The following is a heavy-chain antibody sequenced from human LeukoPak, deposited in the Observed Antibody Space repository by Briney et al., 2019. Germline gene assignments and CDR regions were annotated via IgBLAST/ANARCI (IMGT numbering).Heavy chain of an antibody. V-gene: IGHV3-48*03. CDR1: GFNFRSYE. CDR3: AREIVSAVAGNFDY. J-gene: IGHJ4*02. D-gene: IGHD6-19*01. Sequence: QPGGSLRLSCAASGFNFRSYEMNWVRQAPGKGLEWVSYISNTDETRTYADSVKGRFTISRDNAKNSLHLEMNSLRAEDTAVYYCAREIVSAVAGNFDYWGQGTLVTVSS. CDR2: ISNTDETR.